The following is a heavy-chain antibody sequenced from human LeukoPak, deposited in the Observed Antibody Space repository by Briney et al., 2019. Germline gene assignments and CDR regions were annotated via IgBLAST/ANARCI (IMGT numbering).Heavy chain of an antibody. Sequence: ASVTVSCKACGYTFTNNYIHWVRQAPGPALEWMGMIYPRDGSTSYAQKFQGSVTVTRDTSTSTVHMELSGLRSEDTAVYYCARDQEGFDYWGQGTLVTVSS. CDR3: ARDQEGFDY. CDR2: IYPRDGST. V-gene: IGHV1-46*01. CDR1: GYTFTNNY. J-gene: IGHJ4*02.